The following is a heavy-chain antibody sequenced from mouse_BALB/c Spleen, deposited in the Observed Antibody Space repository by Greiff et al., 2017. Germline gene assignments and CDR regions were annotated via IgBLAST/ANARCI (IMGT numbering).Heavy chain of an antibody. V-gene: IGHV14-3*02. CDR2: IDPANGNT. CDR3: ARGPTTDY. Sequence: EVQLQESGAELVKPGASVKLSCTASGFNIKDTYMHWVKQRPEQGLEWIGRIDPANGNTKYDPKFQGKATITADTSSNTAYLQLSSLTSEDTAVYYCARGPTTDYWGQGTTLTVSS. J-gene: IGHJ2*01. CDR1: GFNIKDTY. D-gene: IGHD1-1*01.